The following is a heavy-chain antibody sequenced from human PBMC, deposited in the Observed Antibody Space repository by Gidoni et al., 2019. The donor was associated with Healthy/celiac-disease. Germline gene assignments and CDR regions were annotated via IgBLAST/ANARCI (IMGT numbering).Heavy chain of an antibody. V-gene: IGHV4-39*01. CDR2: IYYSGST. Sequence: QLQLQESGPGLVKPSETLSLTCTVSGGSISSSSYYWGWIRQPPGKGLEWIGSIYYSGSTYYNPSLKSRVTISVDTSKNQFSLKLSSVTAADTAVYYCARHITMIVVVLRGDAFDIWGQGTMVTVSS. D-gene: IGHD3-22*01. CDR3: ARHITMIVVVLRGDAFDI. CDR1: GGSISSSSYY. J-gene: IGHJ3*02.